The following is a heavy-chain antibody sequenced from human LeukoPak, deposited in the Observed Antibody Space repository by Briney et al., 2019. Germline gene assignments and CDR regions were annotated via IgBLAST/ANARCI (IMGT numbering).Heavy chain of an antibody. CDR2: INHSGST. Sequence: SETLSLTCAVYGGSFSGYYWSWIRQPPGKGLEWIGEINHSGSTNYNPSLKSRVTISVDTSKNQFSLKLSSVTAADTAVYYCAKGLMVRGVVWSPIHYWGQGTLVTVSS. CDR3: AKGLMVRGVVWSPIHY. CDR1: GGSFSGYY. J-gene: IGHJ4*02. D-gene: IGHD3-10*01. V-gene: IGHV4-34*01.